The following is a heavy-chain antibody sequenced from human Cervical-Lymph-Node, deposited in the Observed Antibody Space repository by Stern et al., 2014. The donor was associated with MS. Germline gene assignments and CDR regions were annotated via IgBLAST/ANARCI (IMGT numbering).Heavy chain of an antibody. J-gene: IGHJ3*02. V-gene: IGHV5-51*03. Sequence: EVQLVESGAEARKPGESLKISCKGSVDSFSGYWIGWGRQRPRKGLEWMGIIYPGNSDTRYSPSFQGQVPMSADKSINTAYLQWSSLKASDTAIYYCARRIRDGYDWDAFNIWGQGTMVTVSS. CDR2: IYPGNSDT. CDR3: ARRIRDGYDWDAFNI. CDR1: VDSFSGYW. D-gene: IGHD5-24*01.